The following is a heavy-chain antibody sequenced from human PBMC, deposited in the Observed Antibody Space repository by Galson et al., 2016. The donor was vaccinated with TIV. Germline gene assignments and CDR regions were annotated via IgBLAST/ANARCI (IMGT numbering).Heavy chain of an antibody. D-gene: IGHD3-10*01. V-gene: IGHV3-23*01. CDR1: GFTFTNYA. CDR3: AQVYYSYGSGTYYV. J-gene: IGHJ4*02. CDR2: ISGSGGTT. Sequence: SLRLSCAASGFTFTNYAMSWVRQAPGKGLEWVSAISGSGGTTFYADSVKGRFTISRDNAKNTLYLQMNSLRAEDTAVYYCAQVYYSYGSGTYYVWGQGTLVTASS.